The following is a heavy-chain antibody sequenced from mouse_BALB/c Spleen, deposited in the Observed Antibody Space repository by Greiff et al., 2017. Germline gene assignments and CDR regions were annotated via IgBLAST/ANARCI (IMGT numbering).Heavy chain of an antibody. CDR2: INPSTGYT. J-gene: IGHJ4*01. CDR3: ERYGITTFMDY. CDR1: GYTFTSYW. Sequence: VQLQQSGAELAKPGASVKMSCKASGYTFTSYWMHWVKQRPGQGLEWIGYINPSTGYTEYNQKFKDKATLTADKSSSTAYMQLSSLTSEDSAVYYCERYGITTFMDYWGQGTSVTVSS. D-gene: IGHD2-4*01. V-gene: IGHV1-7*01.